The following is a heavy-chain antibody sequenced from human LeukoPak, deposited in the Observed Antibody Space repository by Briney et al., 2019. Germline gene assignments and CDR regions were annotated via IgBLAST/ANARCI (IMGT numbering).Heavy chain of an antibody. CDR2: IYYSGST. CDR3: ARHKDYYYSYMDV. J-gene: IGHJ6*03. V-gene: IGHV4-39*01. CDR1: GDSISTSSYY. Sequence: SETLSLTCSVSGDSISTSSYYWGWIRQPPGRGLEWIGTIYYSGSTYYHPSLTSRVTISVDTSKNQFSLKVSSVTAADTAVYYCARHKDYYYSYMDVWGKGTTVTISS.